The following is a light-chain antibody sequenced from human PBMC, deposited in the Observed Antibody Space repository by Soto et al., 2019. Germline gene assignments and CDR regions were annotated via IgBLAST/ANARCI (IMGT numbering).Light chain of an antibody. CDR1: QSVSSY. J-gene: IGKJ4*01. CDR2: DAS. CDR3: QQRSNWLT. V-gene: IGKV3-11*01. Sequence: EIVLTQSPATLSLSPGERATLSCRASQSVSSYLAWYQQKPGQAPRLLIYDASNRATGIPARFSGSGSVTDFTLTISSLETEDFAVYYCQQRSNWLTFGGGTKVEIK.